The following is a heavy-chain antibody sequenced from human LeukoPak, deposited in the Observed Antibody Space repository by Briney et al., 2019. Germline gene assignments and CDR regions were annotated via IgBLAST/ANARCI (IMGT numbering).Heavy chain of an antibody. J-gene: IGHJ4*02. CDR1: GYTFTSYD. D-gene: IGHD3-10*01. V-gene: IGHV1-8*01. CDR3: ARTVSRITMVRGVMNFDY. CDR2: MNPNSGNT. Sequence: GASVKVSCKASGYTFTSYDINWVRQATGQGLEWMGWMNPNSGNTGYAQKFQGRVTMTRYTSISTAYMELSSLRSEDTAVYYCARTVSRITMVRGVMNFDYWGQGTLVTVSS.